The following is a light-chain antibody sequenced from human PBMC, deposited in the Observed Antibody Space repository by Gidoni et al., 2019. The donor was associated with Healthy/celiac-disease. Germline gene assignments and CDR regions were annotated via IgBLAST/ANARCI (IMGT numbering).Light chain of an antibody. CDR3: SSYTSSSTLV. Sequence: QPALTQPASVSGSPGQSITISCTGTSSDVGGYNYVSWYQHHPGKPPKLMIYDVSNRPSGVSNRFSGSKSGNTASLTISGLQAEDEADYYCSSYTSSSTLVFGGGTKLTVL. J-gene: IGLJ2*01. CDR1: SSDVGGYNY. CDR2: DVS. V-gene: IGLV2-14*03.